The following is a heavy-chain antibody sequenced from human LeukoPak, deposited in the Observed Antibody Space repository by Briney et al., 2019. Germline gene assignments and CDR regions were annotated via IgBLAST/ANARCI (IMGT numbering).Heavy chain of an antibody. Sequence: PGGSLRLSCAASGFTFSSYSMNWVRQAPGKGLEWVSSISSSSSYIYYADSVKGRFTISRDNAKNSLYLQMNRLRAEDTAVYYCASGIVVVPAAPYWGQGTLVTVSS. J-gene: IGHJ4*02. D-gene: IGHD2-2*01. CDR3: ASGIVVVPAAPY. CDR2: ISSSSSYI. CDR1: GFTFSSYS. V-gene: IGHV3-21*01.